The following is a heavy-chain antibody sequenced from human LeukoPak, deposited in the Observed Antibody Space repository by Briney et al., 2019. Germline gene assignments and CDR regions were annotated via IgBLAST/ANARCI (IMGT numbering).Heavy chain of an antibody. V-gene: IGHV4-34*01. CDR2: INHSGST. CDR3: ARGGGYCSSTSCYGGRWFDP. CDR1: GGSFSGYY. Sequence: SETLSLTCAAYGGSFSGYYWSWIRQPPGKGLEWIGEINHSGSTNYNPSLKSRVTISVDTSKNQFSLKLSSVTAADTAVYYCARGGGYCSSTSCYGGRWFDPWGQGTLVTVSS. J-gene: IGHJ5*02. D-gene: IGHD2-2*01.